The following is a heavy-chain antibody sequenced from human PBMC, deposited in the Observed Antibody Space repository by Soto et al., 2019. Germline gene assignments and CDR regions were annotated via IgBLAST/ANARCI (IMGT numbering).Heavy chain of an antibody. CDR3: ARWEVTDSSRWYSDAFAI. J-gene: IGHJ3*02. D-gene: IGHD6-13*01. V-gene: IGHV1-69*13. Sequence: SAKVSCKAPGGTFSSYAICWVRQAHGQGLEWMGGIIPIFGTANYAQKFQGRVTITADESTSTAYMELSSLRSEDTAVYYCARWEVTDSSRWYSDAFAIWGQGTMVTVS. CDR2: IIPIFGTA. CDR1: GGTFSSYA.